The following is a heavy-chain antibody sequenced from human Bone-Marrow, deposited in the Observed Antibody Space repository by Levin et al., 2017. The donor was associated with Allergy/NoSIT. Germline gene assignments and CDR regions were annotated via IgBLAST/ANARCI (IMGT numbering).Heavy chain of an antibody. J-gene: IGHJ4*02. Sequence: GESLKISCAASGFTFSSYAMSWVRPAPGKGLEWVSAISGSGGSTYYADSVKGRFTISRDNSKNTLYLQMNSLRAEDTAVYYCAKAERTGGSSWPFDYWGQGTLVTVSS. D-gene: IGHD6-13*01. CDR1: GFTFSSYA. V-gene: IGHV3-23*01. CDR3: AKAERTGGSSWPFDY. CDR2: ISGSGGST.